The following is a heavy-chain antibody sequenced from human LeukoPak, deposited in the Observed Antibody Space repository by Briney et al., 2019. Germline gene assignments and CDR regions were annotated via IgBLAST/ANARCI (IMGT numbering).Heavy chain of an antibody. J-gene: IGHJ3*02. V-gene: IGHV3-48*01. CDR1: GFNFNNYN. CDR3: ARDRGYDNAFDI. Sequence: GGSLRLSCAASGFNFNNYNMNWVRQAPGKGLEWVSYITLSSSTTYYADSVKGRFTISRDNAKKSLYLQMNSLRAEDTAVYYCARDRGYDNAFDIWGQGTMVTVSS. CDR2: ITLSSSTT. D-gene: IGHD5-12*01.